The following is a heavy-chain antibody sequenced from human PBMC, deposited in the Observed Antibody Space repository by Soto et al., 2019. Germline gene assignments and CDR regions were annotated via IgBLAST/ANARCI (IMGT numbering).Heavy chain of an antibody. CDR2: TFFRSKWYN. CDR1: WASFSSKIAA. CDR3: GKFLSTASPDV. V-gene: IGHV6-1*01. J-gene: IGHJ6*02. D-gene: IGHD2-2*01. Sequence: PTQTLSLTCAISWASFSSKIAACNCIRQSPSRGLEWLGRTFFRSKWYNDYAVSVKGRITINPDTSKNQFSLQLNSVTPEDTAVYYCGKFLSTASPDVWGQGTTVTVSS.